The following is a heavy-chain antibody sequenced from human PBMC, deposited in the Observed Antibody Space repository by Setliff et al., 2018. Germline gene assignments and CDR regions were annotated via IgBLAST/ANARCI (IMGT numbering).Heavy chain of an antibody. D-gene: IGHD3-9*01. V-gene: IGHV4-34*01. Sequence: SETLSLTCAVYGGSFSGYYWTWIRQPPGKGLEWIGEINHSGSTNYNPSLKSRVTISVDTSKNQFSLRLSSVTAADTAVYYCARTLYDYDILTGPGYYFDYWGQGTLVTVSS. CDR3: ARTLYDYDILTGPGYYFDY. J-gene: IGHJ4*02. CDR1: GGSFSGYY. CDR2: INHSGST.